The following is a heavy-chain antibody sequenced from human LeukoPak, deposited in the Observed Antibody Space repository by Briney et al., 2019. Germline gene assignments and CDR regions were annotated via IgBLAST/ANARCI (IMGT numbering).Heavy chain of an antibody. J-gene: IGHJ4*02. V-gene: IGHV4-4*02. Sequence: SETLSLTCAVSGGSISSSNWWSWVRQPPGKGLEWIGEIYHSGSTNYNPSLKSRVTISVDKSKNQFSLKLSSVTAADTAVYYCARVSAGSGYYRAVDYWGQGTLVTVSS. CDR2: IYHSGST. CDR1: GGSISSSNW. CDR3: ARVSAGSGYYRAVDY. D-gene: IGHD3-22*01.